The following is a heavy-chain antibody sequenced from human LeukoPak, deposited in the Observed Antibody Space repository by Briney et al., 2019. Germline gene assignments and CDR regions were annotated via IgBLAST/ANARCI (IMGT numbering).Heavy chain of an antibody. Sequence: GGSLRLSCAASGFLVNTNYMTWVRQAPGRGLEWVSFIYADGNTYYADSEKGRFTISRDNSKNAVYLQMNSLRAEDTAVYYCARGVKQIGELFLYYVYYYYYMDVWGKGTTVTISS. V-gene: IGHV3-53*01. D-gene: IGHD3-10*01. CDR2: IYADGNT. J-gene: IGHJ6*03. CDR3: ARGVKQIGELFLYYVYYYYYMDV. CDR1: GFLVNTNY.